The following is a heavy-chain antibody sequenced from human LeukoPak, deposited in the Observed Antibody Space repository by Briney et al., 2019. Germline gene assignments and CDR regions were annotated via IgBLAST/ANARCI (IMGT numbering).Heavy chain of an antibody. CDR1: GFTFSSYS. CDR3: ARGYYGSGSSWFDP. Sequence: PGGSLRLSCAASGFTFSSYSMNWVRQAPGKGLEWVSSISSSSSYIYYADSVKGRFTISRDDAKNSLYLQMNSLRAEDTAVYYCARGYYGSGSSWFDPWGRGTLVTVSS. CDR2: ISSSSSYI. D-gene: IGHD3-10*01. V-gene: IGHV3-21*01. J-gene: IGHJ5*02.